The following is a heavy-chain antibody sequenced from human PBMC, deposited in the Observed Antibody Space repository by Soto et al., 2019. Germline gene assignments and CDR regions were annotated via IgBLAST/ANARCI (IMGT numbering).Heavy chain of an antibody. Sequence: QVQLVESGGGVVQPGRSLRLSCAASGFTFSHYGIHWVRQAPGKGLEWLAVISYDGSKKHYADSVKGRFTVSRDNSKNPLYLQITSLRAVDTAVYFCAGDSGKYQGRMDYWGQGTLVTVSS. J-gene: IGHJ4*01. CDR1: GFTFSHYG. CDR3: AGDSGKYQGRMDY. D-gene: IGHD2-2*01. V-gene: IGHV3-30*03. CDR2: ISYDGSKK.